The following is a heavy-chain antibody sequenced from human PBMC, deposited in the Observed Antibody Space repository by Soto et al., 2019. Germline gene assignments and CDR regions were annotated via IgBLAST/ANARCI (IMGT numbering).Heavy chain of an antibody. CDR1: GFTFSDYY. CDR2: ISSSSSYT. Sequence: GGSLRLSGAASGFTFSDYYISWIRQAPGKGLEWVSYISSSSSYTNYADSVKGRFTISRDNAKNSLYLQMNSLRAEDTAVYYCARDITAVGPRYYYYYGMDVWGQGTTVTVSS. J-gene: IGHJ6*02. D-gene: IGHD3-10*01. V-gene: IGHV3-11*06. CDR3: ARDITAVGPRYYYYYGMDV.